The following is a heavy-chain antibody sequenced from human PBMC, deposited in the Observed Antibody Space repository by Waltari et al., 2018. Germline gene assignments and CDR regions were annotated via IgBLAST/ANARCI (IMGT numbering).Heavy chain of an antibody. D-gene: IGHD3-10*01. CDR1: GFTVSINY. J-gene: IGHJ4*02. CDR2: IYANGST. V-gene: IGHV3-53*01. Sequence: EVQLVESGGGLIQPGGSLRLSCAASGFTVSINYMSWVRQAPGKGLEWVSIIYANGSTYYADSVKGRFTISRDNAKNSLYLQMNSLRAEDTAVYYCAREGLFGGLGYWGQGTLVTVSS. CDR3: AREGLFGGLGY.